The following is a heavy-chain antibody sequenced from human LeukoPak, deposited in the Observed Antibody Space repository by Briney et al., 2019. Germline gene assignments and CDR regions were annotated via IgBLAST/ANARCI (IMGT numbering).Heavy chain of an antibody. CDR3: ARGGSHDDAFGDLDI. V-gene: IGHV4-34*01. CDR2: INHSGSS. D-gene: IGHD1-26*01. Sequence: SETLSLTCAVYGGSFSGYYWSWIRQTPGKGLEWIGEINHSGSSNYNPSLKSRVTISVDTSKNQFSLKLSSVTAADTAVYYCARGGSHDDAFGDLDIWGQGTMVTVSS. J-gene: IGHJ3*02. CDR1: GGSFSGYY.